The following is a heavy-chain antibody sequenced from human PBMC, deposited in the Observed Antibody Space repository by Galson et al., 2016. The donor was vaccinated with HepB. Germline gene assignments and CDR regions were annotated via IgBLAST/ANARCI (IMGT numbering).Heavy chain of an antibody. Sequence: SLRLSCAASGFSISSYAMSWVRQAPGKGLEWVSGSSGSGGGTHYADSVKGRFSISRDNSKNALYPQMNSLRADDTAVYHCAKGGTGSGSFWAGNWGQGILVTVSS. CDR1: GFSISSYA. D-gene: IGHD3-10*01. J-gene: IGHJ4*02. V-gene: IGHV3-23*01. CDR3: AKGGTGSGSFWAGN. CDR2: SSGSGGGT.